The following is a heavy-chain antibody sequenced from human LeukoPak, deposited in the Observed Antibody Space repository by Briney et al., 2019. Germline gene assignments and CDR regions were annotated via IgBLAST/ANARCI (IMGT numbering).Heavy chain of an antibody. CDR3: ATGVSISESYLGPYYFDY. V-gene: IGHV1-24*01. CDR2: FIPEDGET. Sequence: GASVKVSCKVSGYTLTELSIHWVRQAPGQGLEWMGGFIPEDGETIYAQKFQGRVTMTEDTSTDTAYMELSSLRSEDTAVYYCATGVSISESYLGPYYFDYWGQGTLVTVSS. CDR1: GYTLTELS. D-gene: IGHD1-26*01. J-gene: IGHJ4*02.